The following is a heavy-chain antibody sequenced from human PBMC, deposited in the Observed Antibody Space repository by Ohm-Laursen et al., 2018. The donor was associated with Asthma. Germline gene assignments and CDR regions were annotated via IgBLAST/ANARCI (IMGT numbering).Heavy chain of an antibody. J-gene: IGHJ1*01. CDR1: GYTFSRYS. Sequence: SLRLSCSASGYTFSRYSIHWVRQIPGKALEWVASISTASSFIYYADSARGRFTTSRDNASNSVYLQMNSLRAEDPALYYCARIGPEWELPGREYSLHHWGEGTLVTVSS. D-gene: IGHD1-26*01. CDR2: ISTASSFI. V-gene: IGHV3-21*01. CDR3: ARIGPEWELPGREYSLHH.